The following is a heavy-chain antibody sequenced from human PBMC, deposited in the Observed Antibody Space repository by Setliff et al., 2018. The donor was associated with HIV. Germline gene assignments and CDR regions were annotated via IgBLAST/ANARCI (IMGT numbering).Heavy chain of an antibody. D-gene: IGHD3-10*01. Sequence: SETLSLTCTVSGGSISSYYWSWIRQPPGKGLEWLGHIYSSGSTNYNPSLKSRVTISVDTSKNQFSLKLYSLTAVDTAVYYCSRAYFGSGIYYWGQGTLVTVSS. CDR2: IYSSGST. V-gene: IGHV4-4*09. CDR1: GGSISSYY. J-gene: IGHJ4*02. CDR3: SRAYFGSGIYY.